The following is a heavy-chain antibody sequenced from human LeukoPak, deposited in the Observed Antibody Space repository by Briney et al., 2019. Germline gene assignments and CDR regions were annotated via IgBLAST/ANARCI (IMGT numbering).Heavy chain of an antibody. CDR3: ARVVRVGIAGYGY. D-gene: IGHD3-10*01. V-gene: IGHV1-69*04. J-gene: IGHJ4*02. CDR1: GGTFSSYA. Sequence: SVKVSCKASGGTFSSYAISWVRQAPGQGLEWMGRIIPILGIANYAQKFQGRVTITADKSTSTAYMELSSLRSEDTAVYYCARVVRVGIAGYGYWGQGTLVTVSS. CDR2: IIPILGIA.